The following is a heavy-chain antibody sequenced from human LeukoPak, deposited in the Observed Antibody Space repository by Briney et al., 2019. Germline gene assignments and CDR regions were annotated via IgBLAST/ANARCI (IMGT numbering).Heavy chain of an antibody. J-gene: IGHJ6*03. V-gene: IGHV4-38-2*01. D-gene: IGHD6-19*01. CDR2: VYHSGST. Sequence: SETLSLTCAVSGGPFSGYFWSWIRQSSGKGLEWIGSVYHSGSTYYNPSLKSRVTISVDTSKNQFSLKLSSVTAADTAVYYCARVVAGTYYYYYYMDVWGKGTTVTVSS. CDR3: ARVVAGTYYYYYYMDV. CDR1: GGPFSGYF.